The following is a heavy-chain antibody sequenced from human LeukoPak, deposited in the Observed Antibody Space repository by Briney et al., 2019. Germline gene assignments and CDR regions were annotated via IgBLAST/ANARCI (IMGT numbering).Heavy chain of an antibody. Sequence: SETLSLTCTVSGGSISSYSWSWIRQPPGKGLEWIGYISYSGSTNYNPSLKSRVTISVDTSKNQFSLKLSSVTAADTAVYYCARLPPGAGIDYWGQGTLVTVSS. V-gene: IGHV4-59*01. CDR1: GGSISSYS. CDR2: ISYSGST. J-gene: IGHJ4*02. D-gene: IGHD3-10*01. CDR3: ARLPPGAGIDY.